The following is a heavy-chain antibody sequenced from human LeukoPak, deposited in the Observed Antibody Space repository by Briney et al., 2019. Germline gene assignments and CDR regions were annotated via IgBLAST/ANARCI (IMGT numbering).Heavy chain of an antibody. CDR3: ARGKILIAAAGDNWFDP. J-gene: IGHJ5*02. Sequence: ASVKVSCKASGGTFSSYAISWVRRAPGQGREWMGGIIPIFGTANYAQKFQGRVTITADESTSTAYMELSSLRSEDTAVYYCARGKILIAAAGDNWFDPWGQGTLITVSS. D-gene: IGHD6-13*01. CDR2: IIPIFGTA. CDR1: GGTFSSYA. V-gene: IGHV1-69*13.